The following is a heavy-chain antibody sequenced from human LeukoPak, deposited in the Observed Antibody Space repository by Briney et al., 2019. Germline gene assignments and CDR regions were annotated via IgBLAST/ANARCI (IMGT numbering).Heavy chain of an antibody. V-gene: IGHV4-59*01. Sequence: SETLCLTCTVSGGSISGYFWSWIRQPPVKGLEWIGHISYSGSPNYNPSLKSRVTMSVDSSKNRFSLKLSSVTAADTAVYYCARDYLSYRRGGFDPWGQGTLVTVSS. CDR1: GGSISGYF. J-gene: IGHJ5*02. CDR2: ISYSGSP. CDR3: ARDYLSYRRGGFDP. D-gene: IGHD4-11*01.